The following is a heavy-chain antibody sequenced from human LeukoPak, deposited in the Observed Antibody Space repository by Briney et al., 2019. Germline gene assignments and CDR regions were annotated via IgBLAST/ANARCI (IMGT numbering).Heavy chain of an antibody. V-gene: IGHV3-21*01. D-gene: IGHD3-22*01. CDR2: ITGSGPYM. Sequence: RGSLRLSCAASGFTFSTFAMHWVRLSPGKGLEWVSSITGSGPYMLYADSVKHRFTISRDNPKNTLYLQMNSLRAEDTAVYYCARGLAYYYDSSAYFLDYWGQGTLVTVSS. CDR3: ARGLAYYYDSSAYFLDY. J-gene: IGHJ4*02. CDR1: GFTFSTFA.